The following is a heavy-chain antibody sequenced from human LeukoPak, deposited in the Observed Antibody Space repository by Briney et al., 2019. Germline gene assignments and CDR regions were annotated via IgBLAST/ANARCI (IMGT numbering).Heavy chain of an antibody. CDR1: GYTFTAYY. V-gene: IGHV1-2*02. Sequence: ASVKVSCKASGYTFTAYYMHWVRQAPGQGLEWMGWINPNSGGTNYAQEFQGRVTMTRDTSISTAYMELSRLRSDDTAVYYCARERAGTTHFDYWGQGTLVTVSS. CDR2: INPNSGGT. J-gene: IGHJ4*02. D-gene: IGHD1-7*01. CDR3: ARERAGTTHFDY.